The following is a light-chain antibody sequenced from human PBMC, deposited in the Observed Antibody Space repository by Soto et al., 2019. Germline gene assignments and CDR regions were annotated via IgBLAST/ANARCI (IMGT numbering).Light chain of an antibody. V-gene: IGLV2-8*01. CDR1: SSDVGAYKY. CDR2: EVS. CDR3: TSYAGSNIWV. J-gene: IGLJ3*02. Sequence: QSVLTQPPSASGSPGQSVTISCTGTSSDVGAYKYVSWYQQYPGKAPKLMIYEVSKRPSGVPDRFSGSKSGNMASLTVSGLQAEDEADYYCTSYAGSNIWVFGGGTKLTVL.